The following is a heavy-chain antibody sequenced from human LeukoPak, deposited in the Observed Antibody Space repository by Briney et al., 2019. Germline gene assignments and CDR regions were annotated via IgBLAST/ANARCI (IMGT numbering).Heavy chain of an antibody. J-gene: IGHJ4*02. D-gene: IGHD3-16*01. CDR3: ARAPLAHGKAGLDH. V-gene: IGHV4-31*03. CDR1: GDSINNGNYY. Sequence: SQTLSLTCTVSGDSINNGNYYWSWIRQNPGRGLEWIGYIYYSGYTYYNPSLKSRVTILVETSKNQFSLNLGSVTSADTAIYYCARAPLAHGKAGLDHWGQGTLVTVSS. CDR2: IYYSGYT.